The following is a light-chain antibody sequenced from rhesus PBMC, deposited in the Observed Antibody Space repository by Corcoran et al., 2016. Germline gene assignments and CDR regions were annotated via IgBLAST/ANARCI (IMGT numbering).Light chain of an antibody. CDR3: LQYNRDPYS. CDR2: AAS. Sequence: DIQMTQSPSSLSASVGDRVTITCRASQGISTYLNWYQQKPGKAPKRLIYAASSLESGVPSRFSGSGSGTDFTLTISRLQPEDFATYYGLQYNRDPYSFGQGTKVEIK. CDR1: QGISTY. J-gene: IGKJ2*01. V-gene: IGKV1-43*02.